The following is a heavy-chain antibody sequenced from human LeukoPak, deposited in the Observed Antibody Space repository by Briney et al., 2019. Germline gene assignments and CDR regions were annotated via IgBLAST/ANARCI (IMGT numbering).Heavy chain of an antibody. CDR1: GFTFSSYC. CDR2: IRYDGSTK. V-gene: IGHV3-30*02. J-gene: IGHJ5*02. D-gene: IGHD2-8*01. Sequence: PAGSLRLSCAASGFTFSSYCMHWVRQAPGKGLEWVAFIRYDGSTKYYADSVKGRFTITRDNSKNTLYLQMNSLRAEDTAVYYCAKDGIMILYPHWFDPWGQGTLVTVSS. CDR3: AKDGIMILYPHWFDP.